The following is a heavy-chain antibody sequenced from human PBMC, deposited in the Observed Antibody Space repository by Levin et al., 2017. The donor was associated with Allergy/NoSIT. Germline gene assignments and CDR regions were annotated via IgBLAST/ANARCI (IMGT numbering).Heavy chain of an antibody. J-gene: IGHJ3*02. CDR1: GGSISSSSYY. CDR2: IFHSGTT. D-gene: IGHD3-22*01. Sequence: NPSETLSLTCTVSGGSISSSSYYWGWIRQPPGKGLEWIGSIFHSGTTYYNPSLKSRVTISVDTSKNQFSLKLSSVTAADTAVYYCARHRYYYDSSGVDDAFDIWGQGTMVTVSS. V-gene: IGHV4-39*01. CDR3: ARHRYYYDSSGVDDAFDI.